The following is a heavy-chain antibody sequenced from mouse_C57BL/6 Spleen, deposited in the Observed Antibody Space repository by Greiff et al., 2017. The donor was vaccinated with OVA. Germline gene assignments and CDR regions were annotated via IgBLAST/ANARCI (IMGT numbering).Heavy chain of an antibody. Sequence: VMLVESGPGLVAPSQSLSITCTVSGFSLTSYGVDWVRQPPGKGLEWLGVIWGGGSTNYNSALMSRLSISKDNSKSQVFLKMNSLQTDDTAMYYCANRKIYDGYSYAMDYWGQGTSVTVSS. J-gene: IGHJ4*01. CDR2: IWGGGST. CDR1: GFSLTSYG. CDR3: ANRKIYDGYSYAMDY. D-gene: IGHD2-3*01. V-gene: IGHV2-9*01.